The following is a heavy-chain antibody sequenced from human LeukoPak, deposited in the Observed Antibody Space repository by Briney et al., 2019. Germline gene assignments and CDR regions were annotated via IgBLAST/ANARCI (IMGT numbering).Heavy chain of an antibody. CDR1: GFTFSSYS. Sequence: GGSLRLSCAASGFTFSSYSMNWVRQAPGKGLEWVSSISSSSSYIYYADSVKGRFTISRDNSKNTLYLQMNSLRAEDTAVYYCARDSGGFTMIVGPFDYWGQGTLVTVSS. J-gene: IGHJ4*02. CDR2: ISSSSSYI. CDR3: ARDSGGFTMIVGPFDY. V-gene: IGHV3-21*01. D-gene: IGHD3-22*01.